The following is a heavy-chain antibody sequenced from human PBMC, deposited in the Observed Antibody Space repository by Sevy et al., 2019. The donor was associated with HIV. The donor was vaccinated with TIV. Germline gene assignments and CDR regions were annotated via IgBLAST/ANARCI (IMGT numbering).Heavy chain of an antibody. CDR3: ARHGAVLYYDFWSGYKPFDY. D-gene: IGHD3-3*01. CDR1: GYSISSGYY. V-gene: IGHV4-38-2*01. Sequence: SETLSLTCAVSGYSISSGYYWGWIRQPPGKGLEWIGSIYHSGSTYYNPSLKSRVTISVDTSKNQFSRKLSSVTAADTVVYYCARHGAVLYYDFWSGYKPFDYWGQGTLVTVSS. J-gene: IGHJ4*02. CDR2: IYHSGST.